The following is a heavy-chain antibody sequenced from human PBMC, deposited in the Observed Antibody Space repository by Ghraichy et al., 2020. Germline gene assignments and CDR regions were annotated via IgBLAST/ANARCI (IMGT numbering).Heavy chain of an antibody. J-gene: IGHJ4*02. CDR1: GGSISSSSAY. CDR2: IYSTGST. V-gene: IGHV4-61*01. CDR3: ARGNPAAWGSRYFDF. D-gene: IGHD3-16*01. Sequence: SETLSLSCTVSGGSISSSSAYWSWIRQPPGKGLEWIGYIYSTGSTKYNPSLKSRVIISVDTSKNQFSLKLTSVAAADTAVYYCARGNPAAWGSRYFDFWGQGTLVTVSP.